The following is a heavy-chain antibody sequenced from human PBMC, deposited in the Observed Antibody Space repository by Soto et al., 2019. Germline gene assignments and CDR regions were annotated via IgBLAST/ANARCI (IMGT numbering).Heavy chain of an antibody. J-gene: IGHJ4*02. CDR3: ATRGRYGDYVDY. CDR1: DGSISSSGSY. Sequence: SETLSLTCSVSDGSISSSGSYWGWIRQPPGRGLEWIGSIYYSGNTYHNPSLKSRVTISVDTSKNQFSLKLSSVTAADTAVYYCATRGRYGDYVDYWGQGTLVTVSS. CDR2: IYYSGNT. D-gene: IGHD4-17*01. V-gene: IGHV4-39*01.